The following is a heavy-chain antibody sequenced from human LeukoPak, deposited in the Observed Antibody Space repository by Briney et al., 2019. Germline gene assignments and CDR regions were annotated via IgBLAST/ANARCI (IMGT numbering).Heavy chain of an antibody. CDR3: ARGHYYYYGMDG. J-gene: IGHJ6*02. Sequence: GPSVTVSCKASGYSFTGYYMHWVRQPPGEGLEWMGWINPNSGGTNYTQTFQGRVTITRDTSISTAYMELSRLRSDDTAVYYCARGHYYYYGMDGWGQGSTATVSS. CDR2: INPNSGGT. CDR1: GYSFTGYY. V-gene: IGHV1-2*02.